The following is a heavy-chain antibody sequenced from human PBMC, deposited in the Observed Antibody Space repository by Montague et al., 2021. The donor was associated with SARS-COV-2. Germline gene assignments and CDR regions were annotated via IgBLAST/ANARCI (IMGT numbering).Heavy chain of an antibody. J-gene: IGHJ5*02. CDR2: IYHSGST. CDR3: ARGLENYGSGCHHFDP. V-gene: IGHV4-59*01. D-gene: IGHD3-10*01. Sequence: SETLSLTCAVSGGPITSYYWNWIRQPPGKGLEYIGYIYHSGSTTYNPSLKSRVSISVDTSKNQFSLKLRSVTAADTAVYYCARGLENYGSGCHHFDPWGQGTLVTVSS. CDR1: GGPITSYY.